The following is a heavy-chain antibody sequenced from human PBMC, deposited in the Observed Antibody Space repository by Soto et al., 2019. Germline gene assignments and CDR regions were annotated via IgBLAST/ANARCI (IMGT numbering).Heavy chain of an antibody. Sequence: EVQLLESGGGLVQPGGSLRLSCAASGFTFSSYAMSWVRQAPGKGLEWVSVISGSGGSTYYADSVKGRFTISRDNSKNTLYLQMNSLRAEDTAVYYCAKDTLGYCSSTSCSWHYWGQGTLVTVSS. V-gene: IGHV3-23*01. CDR3: AKDTLGYCSSTSCSWHY. CDR2: ISGSGGST. CDR1: GFTFSSYA. J-gene: IGHJ4*02. D-gene: IGHD2-2*01.